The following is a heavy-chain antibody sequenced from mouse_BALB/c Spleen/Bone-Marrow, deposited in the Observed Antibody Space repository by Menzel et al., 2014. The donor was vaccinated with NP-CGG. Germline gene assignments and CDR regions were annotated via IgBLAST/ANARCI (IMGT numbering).Heavy chain of an antibody. CDR2: IPPNSGNT. V-gene: IGHV1S130*01. D-gene: IGHD2-14*01. Sequence: VQLQQPGSVLVTPGASVKLSCKASGYTFTSSWVHWAKQGPGQGLVRIGEIPPNSGNTNYNETLKGKATLTVDTSSSTAYVDLSSLTSEDPAVYYCARHHRYAYYFDYWGQGAPLTVSS. J-gene: IGHJ2*01. CDR3: ARHHRYAYYFDY. CDR1: GYTFTSSW.